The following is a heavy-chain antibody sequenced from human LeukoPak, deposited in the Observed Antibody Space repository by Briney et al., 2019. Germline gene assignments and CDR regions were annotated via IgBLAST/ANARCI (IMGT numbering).Heavy chain of an antibody. D-gene: IGHD2-2*01. CDR3: AREKGYCSSTSCSNY. J-gene: IGHJ4*02. CDR1: GSTFSSYS. V-gene: IGHV3-21*01. Sequence: NPGGSLRLSCAASGSTFSSYSMNWVRQAPGKGLEWVSSISSSSSYIYYADSVKGRFTISRDNAKNSLYLQMNSLRAEDTAVYYCAREKGYCSSTSCSNYWGQGTLVTVSS. CDR2: ISSSSSYI.